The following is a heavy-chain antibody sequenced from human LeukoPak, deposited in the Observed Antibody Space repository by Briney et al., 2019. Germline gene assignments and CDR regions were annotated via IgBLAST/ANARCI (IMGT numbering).Heavy chain of an antibody. CDR1: GYSISSGYY. Sequence: SETLSLTCTVSGYSISSGYYWNWIRLPPGKGLEWIGYIYSSGSTIYNPSLKSRVTISIDTSRNQFSLRLSSVTAADTAVYYCARDHCSGGSCYPGWFDPWGQGTLVTVSS. D-gene: IGHD2-15*01. CDR2: IYSSGST. V-gene: IGHV4-61*01. J-gene: IGHJ5*02. CDR3: ARDHCSGGSCYPGWFDP.